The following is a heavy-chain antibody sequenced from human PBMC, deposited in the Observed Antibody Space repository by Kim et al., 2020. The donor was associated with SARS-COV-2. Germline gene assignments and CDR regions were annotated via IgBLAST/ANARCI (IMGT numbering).Heavy chain of an antibody. V-gene: IGHV1-3*01. CDR2: INAGNGNT. CDR1: GYTFTSYA. J-gene: IGHJ4*02. Sequence: ASVKVSCKASGYTFTSYAMHWVRQAPGQRLEWMGWINAGNGNTKYSQKFQGRVTITRDTSASTAYMELSSLRSEDTAVYYCARDSSGYPALGYCDYWGQGTLVTVSS. D-gene: IGHD3-22*01. CDR3: ARDSSGYPALGYCDY.